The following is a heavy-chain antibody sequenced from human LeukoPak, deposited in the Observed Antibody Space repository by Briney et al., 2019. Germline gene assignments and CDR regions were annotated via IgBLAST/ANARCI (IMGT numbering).Heavy chain of an antibody. CDR2: IYYSGST. D-gene: IGHD5-12*01. J-gene: IGHJ5*02. CDR3: ARHGGLRLHWFDP. CDR1: GGSISSSSYY. Sequence: PSETLSLTCTVSGGSISSSSYYWGWIRQPPGKGLEWIGSIYYSGSTYYNPSLKSRVTISVDTSKNQFSLKLSSVTAADTAVYYCARHGGLRLHWFDPWGQGTLVTVSS. V-gene: IGHV4-39*01.